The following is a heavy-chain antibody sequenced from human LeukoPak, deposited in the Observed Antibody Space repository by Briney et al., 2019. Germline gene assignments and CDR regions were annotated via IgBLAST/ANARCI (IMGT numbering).Heavy chain of an antibody. J-gene: IGHJ3*02. Sequence: PSQTLSLTCTVSGGSISSGGYYWSWIRQHPGKGLEWIGYIYYSGSTYYNPSLKSRVTISVDTSKNQFSLRLSSVTAADTALYYCARGDFIGVVPATLDAFDIWGQGTMVTVSS. CDR1: GGSISSGGYY. V-gene: IGHV4-31*03. CDR2: IYYSGST. D-gene: IGHD2-2*01. CDR3: ARGDFIGVVPATLDAFDI.